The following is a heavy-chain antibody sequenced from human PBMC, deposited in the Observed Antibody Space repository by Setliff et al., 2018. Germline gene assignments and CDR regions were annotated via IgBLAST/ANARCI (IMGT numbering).Heavy chain of an antibody. Sequence: ASVKVSCKASGYPFTDYYMHWVRQAPGQGLEWMGWINPNSGGTNYAQKFQGWVTMTRDTSISTAYMELSRLRSDDTAVYYCARSGWLREYYFDYWGQGTLVTVSS. CDR3: ARSGWLREYYFDY. CDR2: INPNSGGT. V-gene: IGHV1-2*04. J-gene: IGHJ4*02. CDR1: GYPFTDYY. D-gene: IGHD5-12*01.